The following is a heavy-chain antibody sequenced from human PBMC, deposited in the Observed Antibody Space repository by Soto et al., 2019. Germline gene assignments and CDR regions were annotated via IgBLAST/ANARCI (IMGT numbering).Heavy chain of an antibody. J-gene: IGHJ4*02. CDR2: IYYSGST. CDR3: ARDYGSYFDY. V-gene: IGHV4-61*01. Sequence: QVQLKESGPGLVKPSETLSLTCTVSGGSVRIDNYYWSWIRQPPGKGLEWIGYIYYSGSTNYNPSLKTRVTISVDTSKNQFSLNLSSVTAADTAVYYCARDYGSYFDYWGQGTLVTVSS. D-gene: IGHD1-26*01. CDR1: GGSVRIDNYY.